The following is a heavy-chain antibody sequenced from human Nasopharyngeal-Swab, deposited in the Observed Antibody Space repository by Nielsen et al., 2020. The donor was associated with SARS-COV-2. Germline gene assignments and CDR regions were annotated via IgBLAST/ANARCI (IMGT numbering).Heavy chain of an antibody. CDR2: INPSGGST. Sequence: SVKVSCKASGYTFTSYYLHWVRQAPAQGLDYMGIINPSGGSTSYAQKFQGRVTMTRDTSTSTVYMRLSSLRSEDTAVYYCARVGSTRAYWGQGTLVTVSS. CDR1: GYTFTSYY. V-gene: IGHV1-46*01. D-gene: IGHD2/OR15-2a*01. CDR3: ARVGSTRAY. J-gene: IGHJ4*02.